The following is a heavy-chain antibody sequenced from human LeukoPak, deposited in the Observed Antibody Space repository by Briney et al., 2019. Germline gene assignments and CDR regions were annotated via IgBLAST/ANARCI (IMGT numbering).Heavy chain of an antibody. Sequence: GGALRLSCAASAFSFSAYSMNGARQAPGQGLEWVSYISSSSRTTYYADSEKGRFTISRDNAKNSLYLQMNSLRDEDTAVYYCARDKHDSSGYYTPTFFDHWGQGTLVTVSS. CDR1: AFSFSAYS. CDR3: ARDKHDSSGYYTPTFFDH. D-gene: IGHD3-22*01. J-gene: IGHJ4*02. V-gene: IGHV3-48*02. CDR2: ISSSSRTT.